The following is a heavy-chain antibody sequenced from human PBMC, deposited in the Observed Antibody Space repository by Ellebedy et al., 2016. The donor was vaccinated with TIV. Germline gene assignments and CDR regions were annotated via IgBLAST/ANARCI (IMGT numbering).Heavy chain of an antibody. V-gene: IGHV3-21*06. CDR3: SRGIAAVMY. D-gene: IGHD6-13*01. CDR2: ITGSSSYM. CDR1: GFTFSNYS. J-gene: IGHJ4*02. Sequence: PGGSLRLSCAGIGFTFSNYSMNWVRQAPGKGLEWVSSITGSSSYMFYADSVKGRFTISRDNAKNTLYLQMNSLRAEDTAVYYCSRGIAAVMYWGQGTLVIVSS.